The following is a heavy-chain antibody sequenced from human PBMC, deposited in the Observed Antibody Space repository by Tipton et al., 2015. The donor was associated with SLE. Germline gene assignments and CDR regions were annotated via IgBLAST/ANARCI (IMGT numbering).Heavy chain of an antibody. CDR1: GGSISSGGYS. Sequence: LRLSCAVSGGSISSGGYSWSWIRQPPGKGLEWIGYIYHSGSTYYNPSLKSRVTISVDRSKNQFSLKLSSVTAADTAVYYCARGPYSSRASSGWCFDYWGQGTLVTVSS. CDR2: IYHSGST. J-gene: IGHJ4*02. CDR3: ARGPYSSRASSGWCFDY. V-gene: IGHV4-30-2*01. D-gene: IGHD6-19*01.